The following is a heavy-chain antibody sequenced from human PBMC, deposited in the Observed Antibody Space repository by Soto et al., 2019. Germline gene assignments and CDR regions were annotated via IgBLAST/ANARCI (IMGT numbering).Heavy chain of an antibody. Sequence: EVQLVESGGGLVQPGGSLKLSCAASGFTSSGSTLHWVRQASGKGLEWVGHIRSKPNSYATSYAVSVKGRFTISRDDSRNTAYLQMNSLKTEDTAVYYCSRGVYDFWSGPPKGLDYWGQGTVVTVSS. CDR1: GFTSSGST. CDR2: IRSKPNSYAT. D-gene: IGHD3-3*01. J-gene: IGHJ4*02. CDR3: SRGVYDFWSGPPKGLDY. V-gene: IGHV3-73*02.